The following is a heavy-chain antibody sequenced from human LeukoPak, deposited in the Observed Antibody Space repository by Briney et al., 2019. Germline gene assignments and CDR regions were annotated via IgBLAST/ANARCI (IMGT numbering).Heavy chain of an antibody. CDR2: INHSGST. J-gene: IGHJ3*02. CDR1: GGSFSGYY. V-gene: IGHV4-34*01. Sequence: SEALSPTCAVYGGSFSGYYWSWIRQPPGKGLEWLGEINHSGSTNYNPSLKSRVTISVDTSKNQFSLKLSSVTAADTAVYYCAKQRRPAYYYGSGSAFDIWGQGTMVTVSS. D-gene: IGHD3-10*01. CDR3: AKQRRPAYYYGSGSAFDI.